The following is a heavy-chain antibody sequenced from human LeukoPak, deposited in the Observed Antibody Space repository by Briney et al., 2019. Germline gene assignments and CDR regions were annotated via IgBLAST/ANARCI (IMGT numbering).Heavy chain of an antibody. CDR1: GYSFTSYW. CDR2: IYPGDSDT. CDR3: ARNNHYYGSGSYYNENDAFDI. Sequence: PGESLEISCKGSGYSFTSYWIGWVRQMPGKGLEWMGIIYPGDSDTRYSPSFQGQVTISADKSISTAYLQWSSLKASDTAMYYCARNNHYYGSGSYYNENDAFDIWGQGTMVTVSS. V-gene: IGHV5-51*01. J-gene: IGHJ3*02. D-gene: IGHD3-10*01.